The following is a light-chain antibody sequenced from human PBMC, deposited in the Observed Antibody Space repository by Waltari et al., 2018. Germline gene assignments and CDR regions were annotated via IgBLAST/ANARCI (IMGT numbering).Light chain of an antibody. CDR2: DAS. CDR1: QSVRSSY. V-gene: IGKV3-20*01. J-gene: IGKJ1*01. CDR3: QQHDNSLWT. Sequence: EIVLTQSPGTLSLSPGESATLSCRASQSVRSSYLAWYQQKPGQAPRLLIFDASTRASGIPDRFSGSGSGTDFTFTITRLEPEDFAVYFCQQHDNSLWTFGQGTKVEVK.